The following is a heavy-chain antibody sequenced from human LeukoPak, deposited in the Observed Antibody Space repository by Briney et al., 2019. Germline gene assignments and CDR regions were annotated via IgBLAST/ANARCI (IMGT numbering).Heavy chain of an antibody. Sequence: SETLSLTCTVSGGSISSNAYYWGWIRQPPGKGLEWIGSIYYSGSTYYNPSLKSRVTISVDTSKNQFSLKLSSVTAADTAVYYCARDYQGGYGDKTVDYWGQGTLVTVSS. V-gene: IGHV4-39*07. CDR2: IYYSGST. CDR1: GGSISSNAYY. CDR3: ARDYQGGYGDKTVDY. D-gene: IGHD5-18*01. J-gene: IGHJ4*02.